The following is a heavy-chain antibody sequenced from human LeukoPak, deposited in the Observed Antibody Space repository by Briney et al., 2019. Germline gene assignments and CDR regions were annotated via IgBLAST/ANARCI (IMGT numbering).Heavy chain of an antibody. Sequence: GGSLRLSCAASGFTFSSYAMSWVRQAPGEGLEWVSAISGSGGSTYYADSVKGRFTISRDNSKNTLYLQMNSLRAEDTAVYYCAKVDFSTVTTGFDYWGQGTLVTVSS. CDR1: GFTFSSYA. V-gene: IGHV3-23*01. D-gene: IGHD4-17*01. J-gene: IGHJ4*02. CDR2: ISGSGGST. CDR3: AKVDFSTVTTGFDY.